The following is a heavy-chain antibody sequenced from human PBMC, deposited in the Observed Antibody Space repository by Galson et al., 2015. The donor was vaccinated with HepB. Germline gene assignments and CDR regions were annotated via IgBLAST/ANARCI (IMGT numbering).Heavy chain of an antibody. Sequence: SVKVSCKASGYTFTSYAMHWVRQAPGQRLEWMGWINAGNGNTKYSQKFQGRVTITRDTSASTAYMELSSLRSEDTAVYYCAREYYYDSSGYQTPNAFDIWGQGTMVTVSS. CDR3: AREYYYDSSGYQTPNAFDI. V-gene: IGHV1-3*01. D-gene: IGHD3-22*01. J-gene: IGHJ3*02. CDR2: INAGNGNT. CDR1: GYTFTSYA.